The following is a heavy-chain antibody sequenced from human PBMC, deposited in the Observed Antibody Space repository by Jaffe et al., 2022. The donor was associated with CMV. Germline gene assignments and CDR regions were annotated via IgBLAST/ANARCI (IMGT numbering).Heavy chain of an antibody. CDR2: IYYSGST. Sequence: QVQLQESGPGLVKPSETLSLTCTVSGGSISSYYWSWIRQPPGKGLEWIGYIYYSGSTNYNPSLKSRVTISVDTSKNQFSLKLSSVTAADTAVYYCATSIAARGGYYYYYGMDVWGQGTTVTVSS. CDR1: GGSISSYY. J-gene: IGHJ6*02. D-gene: IGHD6-6*01. CDR3: ATSIAARGGYYYYYGMDV. V-gene: IGHV4-59*01.